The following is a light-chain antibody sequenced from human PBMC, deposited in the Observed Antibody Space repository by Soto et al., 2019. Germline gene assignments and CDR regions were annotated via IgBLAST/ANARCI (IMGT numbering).Light chain of an antibody. V-gene: IGKV3-11*01. J-gene: IGKJ4*01. Sequence: EIVLTQSPGTLSLSPGVRATLSCRASQSVSRDLAWYQQKHGQAPRLLIYDASKRATGIPARFSGSGSGTDITLTISSLEPEDFEVYYCQQRSGWPPLTFGGGTKVEVK. CDR3: QQRSGWPPLT. CDR2: DAS. CDR1: QSVSRD.